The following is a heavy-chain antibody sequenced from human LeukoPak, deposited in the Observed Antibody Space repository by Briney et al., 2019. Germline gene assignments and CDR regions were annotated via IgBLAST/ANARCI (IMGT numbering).Heavy chain of an antibody. J-gene: IGHJ6*02. D-gene: IGHD2-21*02. CDR1: GGSISSSSDY. V-gene: IGHV4-39*01. CDR2: IFYSGSA. CDR3: ARTAYGMDV. Sequence: TSETLSLTCPVSGGSISSSSDYWGWIRQPPGKGLEWIGSIFYSGSAYYNPSLKSRVTISVDTSENQFSLKLSSVTAADTAVYYCARTAYGMDVWGQGTTVTVSS.